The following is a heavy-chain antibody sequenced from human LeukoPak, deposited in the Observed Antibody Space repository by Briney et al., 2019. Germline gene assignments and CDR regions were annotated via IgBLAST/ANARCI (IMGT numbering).Heavy chain of an antibody. CDR3: ARGTTVRRGFGELPNFDY. CDR2: IYYSGST. CDR1: GGSISSYY. D-gene: IGHD3-10*01. V-gene: IGHV4-59*01. Sequence: SETLSLTCTVSGGSISSYYWSWIRQPPGKGLEWIGYIYYSGSTNYNPSLKSRVTISVDTSKNQFSLKLSSVTAADTAVYYCARGTTVRRGFGELPNFDYWGQGTLVTVSS. J-gene: IGHJ4*02.